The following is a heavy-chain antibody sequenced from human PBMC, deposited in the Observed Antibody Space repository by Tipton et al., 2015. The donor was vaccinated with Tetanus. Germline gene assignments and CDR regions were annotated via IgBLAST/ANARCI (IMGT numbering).Heavy chain of an antibody. CDR3: ARANNDFPKKVPFDS. Sequence: TLSLTCTVSGGSVRSGSYSWNWIRQPPGKGLEWLAYVSNSGRTNSNYFLKSRITASQDPSKNQFSLRLTSVTAADTAVYYLARANNDFPKKVPFDSWGQGRLVIVSS. CDR2: VSNSGRT. V-gene: IGHV4-61*01. D-gene: IGHD3-3*01. J-gene: IGHJ4*02. CDR1: GGSVRSGSYS.